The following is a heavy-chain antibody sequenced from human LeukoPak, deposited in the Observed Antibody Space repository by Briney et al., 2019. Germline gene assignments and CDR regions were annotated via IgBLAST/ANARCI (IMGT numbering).Heavy chain of an antibody. CDR2: ISYDGSNK. D-gene: IGHD3-9*01. J-gene: IGHJ4*02. CDR3: AKGKVILTGYYFDY. CDR1: GFTFSSYG. V-gene: IGHV3-30*18. Sequence: GGSLRLSCAASGFTFSSYGMHWVRQAPGKGLEWVALISYDGSNKYYADSVKGRFTISRDNSKNTLYLQMNSLRAEGTAVYYCAKGKVILTGYYFDYWGQGTLVTVSS.